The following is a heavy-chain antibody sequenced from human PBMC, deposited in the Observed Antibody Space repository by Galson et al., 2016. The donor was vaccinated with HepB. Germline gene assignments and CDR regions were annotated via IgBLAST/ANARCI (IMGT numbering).Heavy chain of an antibody. CDR1: GYTFTDYW. D-gene: IGHD6-13*01. V-gene: IGHV5-10-1*01. CDR2: INPSDSHI. Sequence: QSGAEVKKSGESLKISCKGSGYTFTDYWISWVRQMPGKGLEWLGRINPSDSHIDYSPSFQGHVTISADESTGTASLQWGSLKASDTAMYYGAGRPAAGTNYAFDMWGQGTMVSVSS. J-gene: IGHJ3*02. CDR3: AGRPAAGTNYAFDM.